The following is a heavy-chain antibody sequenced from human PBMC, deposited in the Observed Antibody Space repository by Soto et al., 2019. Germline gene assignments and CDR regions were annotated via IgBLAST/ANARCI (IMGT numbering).Heavy chain of an antibody. CDR3: ARVKRGLAGHFDY. D-gene: IGHD6-19*01. J-gene: IGHJ4*02. Sequence: SVKVSCKASGGTFSSYAISWVRQAPGQGLEWMGGIIPIFGTANYAQKFQGRVTITADESTSTAYMELSSLRSEDTAVYYCARVKRGLAGHFDYWGQGTLVTVSA. CDR2: IIPIFGTA. CDR1: GGTFSSYA. V-gene: IGHV1-69*13.